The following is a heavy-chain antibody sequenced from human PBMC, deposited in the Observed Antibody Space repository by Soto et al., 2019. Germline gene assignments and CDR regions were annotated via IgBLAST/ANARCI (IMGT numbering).Heavy chain of an antibody. CDR1: GFNFNSYG. J-gene: IGHJ4*02. CDR3: ARGNGHSSGYFDY. V-gene: IGHV3-33*01. Sequence: QVQLVESGGGEVQPGRSLRLSCAASGFNFNSYGMHWVRQAPGNGLEWVAVIWYDGSKKFYGDSVRGRFTISRDNSKNTVSLQMDSLRVEDTAVYYCARGNGHSSGYFDYWGQGALVTVSS. D-gene: IGHD5-18*01. CDR2: IWYDGSKK.